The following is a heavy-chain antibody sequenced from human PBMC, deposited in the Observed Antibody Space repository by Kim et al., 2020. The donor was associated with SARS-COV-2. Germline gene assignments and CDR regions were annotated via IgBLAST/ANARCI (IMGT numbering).Heavy chain of an antibody. D-gene: IGHD3-10*01. V-gene: IGHV3-11*04. CDR3: ARVHYYGSGSNNGY. J-gene: IGHJ4*02. Sequence: DSLKGRFTNSRANAKNSLYLQMNSLRAEDTAVYYCARVHYYGSGSNNGYWGQGTLVTVSS.